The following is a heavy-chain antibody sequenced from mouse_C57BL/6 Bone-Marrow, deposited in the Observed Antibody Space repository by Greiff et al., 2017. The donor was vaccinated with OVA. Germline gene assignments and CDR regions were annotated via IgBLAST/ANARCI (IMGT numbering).Heavy chain of an antibody. CDR2: IDPSDSYT. V-gene: IGHV1-50*01. CDR1: GYTFTSYW. Sequence: QVQLKESGAELVKPGASVKLSCKASGYTFTSYWMQWVKQRPGQGLEWIGEIDPSDSYTNYNQKFKGKATLTVDTSSSTAYMQLSSLTSEDSAVYYCARYPFFRAMDYWGQGTSVTVSS. CDR3: ARYPFFRAMDY. J-gene: IGHJ4*01.